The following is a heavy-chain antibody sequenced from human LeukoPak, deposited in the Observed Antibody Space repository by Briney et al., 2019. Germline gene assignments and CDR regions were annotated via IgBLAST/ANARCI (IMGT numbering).Heavy chain of an antibody. Sequence: SETLSLTCAVYGGSFSGYYWSWIRQPPGKGLEWIGEINHSGSTNYNPSLKSRVTISVDTSKNQFSLKLSSVTAADTAVYYCARTMYYYDSSGYYYAFDIWGQGTMVTVSS. CDR3: ARTMYYYDSSGYYYAFDI. CDR1: GGSFSGYY. J-gene: IGHJ3*02. D-gene: IGHD3-22*01. CDR2: INHSGST. V-gene: IGHV4-34*01.